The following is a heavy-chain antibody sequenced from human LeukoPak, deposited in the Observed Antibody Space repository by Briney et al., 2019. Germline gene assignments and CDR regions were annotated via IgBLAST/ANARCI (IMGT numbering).Heavy chain of an antibody. J-gene: IGHJ4*02. Sequence: ASVKVSCKASGYTFTSYDINWVRQATGQGLEWMGWMNPNSGNTGYAQKFQGRVTMTRNTSISTAYMELSSLRSEDTAVYYCARGGPGAYSSSSDFDCWGQGTLVTVSS. CDR1: GYTFTSYD. D-gene: IGHD6-6*01. V-gene: IGHV1-8*01. CDR3: ARGGPGAYSSSSDFDC. CDR2: MNPNSGNT.